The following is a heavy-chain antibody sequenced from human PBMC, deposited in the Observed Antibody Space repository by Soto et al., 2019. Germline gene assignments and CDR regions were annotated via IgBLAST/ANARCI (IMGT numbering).Heavy chain of an antibody. CDR2: INPNSGGT. CDR3: ARDSQYYYDSSGYYSPYDDFDI. D-gene: IGHD3-22*01. Sequence: ASVKVSCKASGYTFTGYYMHWVRQAPGQGLEWMGWINPNSGGTNYAQKFQGRVTMTRDTSISTAYMELSRLRSDDTAVYYCARDSQYYYDSSGYYSPYDDFDIWGQGTMVTVSS. V-gene: IGHV1-2*02. J-gene: IGHJ3*02. CDR1: GYTFTGYY.